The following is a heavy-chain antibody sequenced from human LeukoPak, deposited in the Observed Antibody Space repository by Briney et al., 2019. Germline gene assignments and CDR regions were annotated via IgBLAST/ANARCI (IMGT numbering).Heavy chain of an antibody. CDR2: IYYSGST. CDR3: ARGRTRWLPREFDY. J-gene: IGHJ4*02. V-gene: IGHV4-31*03. CDR1: GGSISSGGYY. Sequence: PSQTLSLTCTVSGGSISSGGYYWSWIRQHPGKGLEWIGYIYYSGSTYYNPSLKSRVTISVDTSKNQFSLKLSSVTAADTAVCYCARGRTRWLPREFDYWGQGTLVTVSS. D-gene: IGHD5-24*01.